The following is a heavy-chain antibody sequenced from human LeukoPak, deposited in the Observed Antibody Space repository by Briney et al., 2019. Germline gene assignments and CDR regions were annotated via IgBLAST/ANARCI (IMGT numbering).Heavy chain of an antibody. CDR3: ARDDGCSGDSCYGENAFDI. J-gene: IGHJ3*02. CDR2: IYHSGTA. D-gene: IGHD2-15*01. Sequence: SETLSLTCAVSGGSISGPNWWNWVRQSPGKGLEWIGEIYHSGTAHYNPSLKSRVTISVDKSKNHLSLKLNSVTAADTAVYYCARDDGCSGDSCYGENAFDIWGQGTMVTVSS. V-gene: IGHV4-4*02. CDR1: GGSISGPNW.